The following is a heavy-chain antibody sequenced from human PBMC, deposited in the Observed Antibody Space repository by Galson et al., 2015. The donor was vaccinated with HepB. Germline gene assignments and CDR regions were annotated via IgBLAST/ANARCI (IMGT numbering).Heavy chain of an antibody. Sequence: SVKVSCKASGYTFTSYGISWVRQAPGQGLEWMGWISAYNGNTNYAQKLQGRVTMTTDTSTSTAYMELRSLRSDDTAVYYCARDPPRYSSGWYGLVDCWGQGTLVTVSS. CDR3: ARDPPRYSSGWYGLVDC. J-gene: IGHJ4*02. V-gene: IGHV1-18*04. CDR2: ISAYNGNT. CDR1: GYTFTSYG. D-gene: IGHD6-19*01.